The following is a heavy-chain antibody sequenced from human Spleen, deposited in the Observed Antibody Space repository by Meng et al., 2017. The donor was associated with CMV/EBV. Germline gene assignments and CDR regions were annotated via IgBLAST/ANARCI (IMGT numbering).Heavy chain of an antibody. D-gene: IGHD1-26*01. CDR1: EFIVTNNY. J-gene: IGHJ4*02. Sequence: GGSLRLSCTASEFIVTNNYMSWVRQAPGKGLEWVSVIYSGDKTYYADSVKGRFIISRDSSKNTLYLQMNSLRVEDTAVYYCAREYSGSYFHHWGQGTLVTVSS. V-gene: IGHV3-53*01. CDR2: IYSGDKT. CDR3: AREYSGSYFHH.